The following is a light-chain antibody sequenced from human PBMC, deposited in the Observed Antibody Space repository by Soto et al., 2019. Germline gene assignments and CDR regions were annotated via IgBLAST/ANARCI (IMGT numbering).Light chain of an antibody. CDR1: SSNIGSNY. J-gene: IGLJ2*01. CDR2: RTD. V-gene: IGLV1-47*01. Sequence: QSVLTQPPSASGTPGQRVTIPCSGSSSNIGSNYVYWYQQVPGTAPKLLIYRTDQRPSGVPDRFSASKPGASASLVISGLRSEDEADYYCVAWDGSLNSLLFGGGTKLTVL. CDR3: VAWDGSLNSLL.